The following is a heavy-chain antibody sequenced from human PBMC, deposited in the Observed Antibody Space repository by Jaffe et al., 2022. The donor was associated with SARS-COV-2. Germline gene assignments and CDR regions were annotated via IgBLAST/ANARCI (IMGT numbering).Heavy chain of an antibody. D-gene: IGHD3-10*01. CDR3: ARDPRGPTPDH. Sequence: QVQLVQSGAEVKKPGASVKVSCKASGYIFTNYGFTWVRQAPGQGLEWMGWISAYNGQTNLAQKFQGRVTMTTDTSTSTAYMELRSLTSDDTAVYFCARDPRGPTPDHWGQGTLVTVSS. CDR1: GYIFTNYG. V-gene: IGHV1-18*01. CDR2: ISAYNGQT. J-gene: IGHJ4*02.